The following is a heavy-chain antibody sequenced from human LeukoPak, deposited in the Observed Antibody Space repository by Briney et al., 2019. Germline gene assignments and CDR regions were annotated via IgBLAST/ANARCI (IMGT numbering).Heavy chain of an antibody. CDR1: GYSISSGYY. CDR2: IYHSGST. V-gene: IGHV4-38-2*02. D-gene: IGHD3-22*01. CDR3: ARVISSAWRQNDL. Sequence: ASETLSLTCIVSGYSISSGYYWGWIRQPPGKGLEWIGSIYHSGSTYYNPSLKSRVTISVDTSKNHFSLKLSSVTAADTAVYYCARVISSAWRQNDLWGQGTLVTV. J-gene: IGHJ5*02.